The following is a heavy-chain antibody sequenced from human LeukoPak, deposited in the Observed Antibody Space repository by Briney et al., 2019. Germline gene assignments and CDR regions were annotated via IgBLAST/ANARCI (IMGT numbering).Heavy chain of an antibody. V-gene: IGHV1-24*01. J-gene: IGHJ4*02. Sequence: GASVKVSCKVSGYTLTELSMHWVRQAPGKGLEWMGGFDPEDGETIYAQKFQGRVTMTEDTSTDTAYMELSSLRSEDTAVYYCANLAYCGGDCYSPFHYWGQGTLVTVSS. CDR2: FDPEDGET. D-gene: IGHD2-21*02. CDR3: ANLAYCGGDCYSPFHY. CDR1: GYTLTELS.